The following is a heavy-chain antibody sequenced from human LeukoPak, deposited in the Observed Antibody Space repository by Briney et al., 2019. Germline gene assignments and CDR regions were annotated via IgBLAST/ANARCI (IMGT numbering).Heavy chain of an antibody. V-gene: IGHV3-48*02. CDR3: ARDPAHSSGPFDC. D-gene: IGHD3-22*01. J-gene: IGHJ4*02. CDR2: IRSSGSTI. Sequence: PGGSLRLSCAASGFSFSTYSMNWVRQAPGKGLEWVSYIRSSGSTIYYADSVKGRFTISRDNAKNSLYLQMNSLRDGDTAVYYCARDPAHSSGPFDCWGQGTLVTVSS. CDR1: GFSFSTYS.